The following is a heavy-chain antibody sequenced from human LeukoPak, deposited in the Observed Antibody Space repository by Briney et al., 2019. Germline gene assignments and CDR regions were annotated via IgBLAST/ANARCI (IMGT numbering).Heavy chain of an antibody. CDR3: ARYCSGGSCYYYYYGMDV. D-gene: IGHD2-15*01. J-gene: IGHJ6*02. V-gene: IGHV3-11*01. CDR1: GFTFSDYY. Sequence: GGSLRLSCAASGFTFSDYYMSWIRQAPGKGLEWVSYISSSGSTIYYADSVKGRFTISRDNAKNSLYLQMNSLRAEDTAVYYCARYCSGGSCYYYYYGMDVWGQGTTVTVSS. CDR2: ISSSGSTI.